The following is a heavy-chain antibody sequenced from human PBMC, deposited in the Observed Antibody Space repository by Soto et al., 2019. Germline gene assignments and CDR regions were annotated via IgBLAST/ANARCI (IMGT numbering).Heavy chain of an antibody. CDR3: ARVMSLYDSSGFTRGAFDI. CDR2: IYYSGST. D-gene: IGHD3-22*01. V-gene: IGHV4-31*03. J-gene: IGHJ3*02. CDR1: GGSISSGGYY. Sequence: QVQLQESGPGLVKPSQTLSLTCTVSGGSISSGGYYWSWIRQHPGKGLEWIGYIYYSGSTYYNPSLKSRVTISVDTSKNQFSLQLSSVTAADTAVYYCARVMSLYDSSGFTRGAFDIWGQGTMVTVSS.